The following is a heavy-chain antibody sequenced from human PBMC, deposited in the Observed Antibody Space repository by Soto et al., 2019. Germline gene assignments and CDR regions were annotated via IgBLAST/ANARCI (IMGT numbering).Heavy chain of an antibody. Sequence: GESLKISCAASGFTFSSYSMNWVRQAPGKGLEWVSYISSSSSTIYYADSVKGRFTISRDNAKNSLYLQMNSLRDEDTAVYYCARDLDDYSIEGYYYYGMDVWGQGTTVTVSS. V-gene: IGHV3-48*02. CDR1: GFTFSSYS. D-gene: IGHD4-17*01. J-gene: IGHJ6*02. CDR2: ISSSSSTI. CDR3: ARDLDDYSIEGYYYYGMDV.